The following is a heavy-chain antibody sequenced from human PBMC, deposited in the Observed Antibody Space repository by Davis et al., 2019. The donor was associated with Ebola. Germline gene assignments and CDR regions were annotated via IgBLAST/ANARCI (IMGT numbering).Heavy chain of an antibody. D-gene: IGHD3-16*01. J-gene: IGHJ2*01. Sequence: ASVKVSCKASGYTFTGYYIHWVRQAPGQGLEWVGSINPNNGGANLARKFQGRVSMTRDTSINTAYMELSSLRSDDTAVFYCAREEGDFYLDLWGRGTQVTVSS. CDR3: AREEGDFYLDL. CDR2: INPNNGGA. V-gene: IGHV1-2*02. CDR1: GYTFTGYY.